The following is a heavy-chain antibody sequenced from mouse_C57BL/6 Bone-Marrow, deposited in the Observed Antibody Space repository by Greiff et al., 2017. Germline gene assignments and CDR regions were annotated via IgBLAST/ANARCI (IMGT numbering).Heavy chain of an antibody. CDR3: ARGYYYYGSSSYAMDY. D-gene: IGHD1-1*01. CDR2: IDPSDSYT. V-gene: IGHV1-69*01. CDR1: GYTFTSYW. Sequence: QVHVQQPGAELVMPGASVKLSCKASGYTFTSYWMHWVKQRPGQGLEWIGEIDPSDSYTNYNQKFKSKSTLTVDKFSSTAYMPLSSLTSEDSAVSYCARGYYYYGSSSYAMDYGGQGTSATVTA. J-gene: IGHJ4*01.